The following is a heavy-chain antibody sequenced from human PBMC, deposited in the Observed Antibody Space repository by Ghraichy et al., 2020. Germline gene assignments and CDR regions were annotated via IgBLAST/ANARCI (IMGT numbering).Heavy chain of an antibody. V-gene: IGHV4-39*01. CDR3: ARRTAVTANFHY. Sequence: SETLSLTCTVSGGSISSTIYYWGWIRQPPGKGLEWIGSIYYSGSSYYNPSLKSRVTISVDTSKNQFSLKLSSVTAADTAVYYCARRTAVTANFHYWGQGTLVTVSS. CDR2: IYYSGSS. J-gene: IGHJ4*02. CDR1: GGSISSTIYY. D-gene: IGHD6-19*01.